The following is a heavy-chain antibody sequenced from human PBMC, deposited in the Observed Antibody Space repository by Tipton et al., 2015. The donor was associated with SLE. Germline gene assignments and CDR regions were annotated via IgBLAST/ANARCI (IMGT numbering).Heavy chain of an antibody. CDR1: GVSISSSY. CDR3: ARQSGLGSSTLFDY. V-gene: IGHV4-59*08. CDR2: ISYSGIT. D-gene: IGHD2-21*01. Sequence: TLSLTCNVSGVSISSSYWSWIRQPAGKGLEWIGTISYSGITYYNPSLRSRGTLSVDTSRNQVSLKLTSMTAADTAVYYCARQSGLGSSTLFDYWGQGSLVTVPS. J-gene: IGHJ4*02.